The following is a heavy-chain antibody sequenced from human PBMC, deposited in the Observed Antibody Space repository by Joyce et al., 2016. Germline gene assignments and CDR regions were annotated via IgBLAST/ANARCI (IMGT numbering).Heavy chain of an antibody. J-gene: IGHJ4*02. CDR2: IYPGDSDT. CDR3: ARHPKPELGDF. CDR1: GYSFTSYW. Sequence: EVQLVQSGAEVKKPGESLKISCKGSGYSFTSYWIDWVRQMPGKGLEWMGVIYPGDSDTKYSPSFQGQVTFSADKSTNTAYLQWSSLKASDTAMYYCARHPKPELGDFWGQGTLVTVYS. V-gene: IGHV5-51*01. D-gene: IGHD1-14*01.